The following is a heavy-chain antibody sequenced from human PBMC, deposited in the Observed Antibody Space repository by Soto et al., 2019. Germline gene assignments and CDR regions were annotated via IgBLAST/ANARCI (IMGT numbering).Heavy chain of an antibody. CDR3: ARDLLVWFGELSRRGGYYYYMDV. J-gene: IGHJ6*03. V-gene: IGHV4-31*03. Sequence: PSETLSLTCTVSGGSISSGGYYWSWIRQHPGKGLEWIGYIYYSGSTYYNPSLKSRVTISVDTSKNQFSLKLSSVTAADTAVYYCARDLLVWFGELSRRGGYYYYMDVWGKGTTVTVSS. CDR1: GGSISSGGYY. CDR2: IYYSGST. D-gene: IGHD3-10*01.